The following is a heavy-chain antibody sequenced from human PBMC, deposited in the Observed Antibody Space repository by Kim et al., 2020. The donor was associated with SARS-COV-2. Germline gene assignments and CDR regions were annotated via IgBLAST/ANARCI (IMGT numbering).Heavy chain of an antibody. CDR3: ARGDQHYYYGMDV. V-gene: IGHV4-59*13. J-gene: IGHJ6*02. CDR2: IYYSGST. Sequence: SETLSLTCTVSGGSISSYYWSWIRQPPGKGLEWIGYIYYSGSTNYNPSLKSRVTISVDTSKNQFSLKLSSVTAADTAVYYCARGDQHYYYGMDVWGQGTTVTVSS. CDR1: GGSISSYY.